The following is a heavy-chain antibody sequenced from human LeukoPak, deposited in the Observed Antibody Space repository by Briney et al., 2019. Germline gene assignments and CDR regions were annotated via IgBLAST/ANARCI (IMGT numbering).Heavy chain of an antibody. CDR1: GYSISSGYY. CDR2: IYHSGST. Sequence: PSETLSLTCAVSGYSISSGYYWGWIRQPPGKELEWIGSIYHSGSTYYNPSLKSRVTISVDTSKNQFSLKLSSVTAADTAVYYCAREPYCSGGSCYSNYFDYWGQGTLVTVSS. CDR3: AREPYCSGGSCYSNYFDY. D-gene: IGHD2-15*01. V-gene: IGHV4-38-2*02. J-gene: IGHJ4*02.